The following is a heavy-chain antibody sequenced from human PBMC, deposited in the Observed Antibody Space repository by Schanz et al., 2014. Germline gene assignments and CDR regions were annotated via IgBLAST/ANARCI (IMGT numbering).Heavy chain of an antibody. J-gene: IGHJ4*02. CDR1: GFTFSSYG. Sequence: QVQLVESGGGVVQFGRSLRLSCVASGFTFSSYGMHWVRQAPGKGLEWVAVIWYDENNKYYADSVKGRFTMSRDNSKNTLYLQMNSLRAEDTAVDYCARANYRRKINFDYWGRGTLGTVAS. CDR2: IWYDENNK. CDR3: ARANYRRKINFDY. D-gene: IGHD3-10*01. V-gene: IGHV3-33*01.